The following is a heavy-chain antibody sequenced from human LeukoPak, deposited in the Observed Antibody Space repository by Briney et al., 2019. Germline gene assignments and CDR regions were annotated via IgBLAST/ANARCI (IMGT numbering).Heavy chain of an antibody. CDR1: GLTVSTNY. V-gene: IGHV3-53*01. J-gene: IGHJ3*02. CDR2: IYSGETT. D-gene: IGHD1-14*01. CDR3: ARIAGGSFDI. Sequence: GGSLRLACAASGLTVSTNYMTWVRQAQGTGLEWVSLIYSGETTYYADSVRGRFTISRDKSQNILYLQMNRLRVEDTAVYYCARIAGGSFDIWGQGTTVTVYS.